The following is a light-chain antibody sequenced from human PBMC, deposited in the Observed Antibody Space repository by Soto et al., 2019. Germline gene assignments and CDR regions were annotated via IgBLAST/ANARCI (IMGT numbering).Light chain of an antibody. CDR1: ESVSTS. CDR2: GAS. J-gene: IGKJ1*01. V-gene: IGKV3-15*01. Sequence: EIVMTQAPDTLSVSPGERATLSCRASESVSTSLAWYQQQPGQAPRLLIYGASMRATGIPARFSGSGSGTEFTLSISSLQSEDFAVYYCQQYNNSPRTFGQGTKVDIK. CDR3: QQYNNSPRT.